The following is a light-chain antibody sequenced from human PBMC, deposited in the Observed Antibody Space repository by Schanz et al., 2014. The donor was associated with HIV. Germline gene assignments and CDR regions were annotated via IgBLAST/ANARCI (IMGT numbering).Light chain of an antibody. CDR1: QSVSSSY. J-gene: IGKJ3*01. Sequence: EIVLTQSPGTLSLSPGERATLSCRASQSVSSSYLAWYQQNPGQAPRLLIYGASSRATGIPDRFSGSGSGTDFTLTISRLEPEDFAVYYCQHYGNSPPFTFGPGTKVEIK. V-gene: IGKV3-20*01. CDR3: QHYGNSPPFT. CDR2: GAS.